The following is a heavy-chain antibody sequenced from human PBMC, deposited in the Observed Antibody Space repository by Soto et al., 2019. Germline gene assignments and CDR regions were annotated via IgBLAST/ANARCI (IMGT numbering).Heavy chain of an antibody. J-gene: IGHJ3*02. CDR2: IYYSGST. Sequence: SETLSLTCTVSGGSISSYYWSWIRQPPGKGLEWIGYIYYSGSTNYNPSLKSRVTISVDTSKNQFSLKLSPVSAADTAVYYCARQGYLDAFDIWGKGTTVTVSS. CDR1: GGSISSYY. D-gene: IGHD1-1*01. V-gene: IGHV4-59*01. CDR3: ARQGYLDAFDI.